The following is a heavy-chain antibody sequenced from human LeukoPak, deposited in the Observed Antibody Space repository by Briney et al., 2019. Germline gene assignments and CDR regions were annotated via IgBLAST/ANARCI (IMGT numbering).Heavy chain of an antibody. CDR2: IIPIFGIA. CDR1: GGTFSSYA. V-gene: IGHV1-69*13. J-gene: IGHJ5*02. CDR3: ARDRQVVPAAINYDWFDP. Sequence: SVKVSCKASGGTFSSYAISWVRQAPGQGLEWMGGIIPIFGIANYAQKFQGRVTITADESTSTAYMELSSLRSEDTAVYYCARDRQVVPAAINYDWFDPWGQGTLVTVSS. D-gene: IGHD2-2*02.